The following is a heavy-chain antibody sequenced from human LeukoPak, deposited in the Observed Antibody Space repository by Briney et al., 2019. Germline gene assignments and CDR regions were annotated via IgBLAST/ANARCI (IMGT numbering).Heavy chain of an antibody. CDR2: IKQDGSEK. V-gene: IGHV3-7*01. Sequence: GGSLRLSCATSGITFRDYWMSWVRQAPGKGREWVANIKQDGSEKYYVDSVKGGFTVSRDNAKNSLFLQMNSLRADDTAVYYCARSFRQSPDYWGQGTLVTVSS. J-gene: IGHJ4*02. CDR1: GITFRDYW. CDR3: ARSFRQSPDY.